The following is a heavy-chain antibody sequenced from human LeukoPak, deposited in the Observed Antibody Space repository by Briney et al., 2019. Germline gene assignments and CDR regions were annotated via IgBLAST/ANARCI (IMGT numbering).Heavy chain of an antibody. V-gene: IGHV3-48*02. J-gene: IGHJ4*02. D-gene: IGHD3-3*01. CDR2: ISSSSSTI. Sequence: GGSLRLSCAASGFTFSSYAVNWVRQAPGKGLEWVAYISSSSSTIYYADSVKGRFTISRDNAKNSLYVQMNSLRDEDAAVYYCAREYYDFWSGYYADYWGQGTLVTVSS. CDR1: GFTFSSYA. CDR3: AREYYDFWSGYYADY.